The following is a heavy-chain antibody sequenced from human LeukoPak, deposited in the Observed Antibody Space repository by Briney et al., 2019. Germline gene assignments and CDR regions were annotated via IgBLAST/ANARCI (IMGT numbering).Heavy chain of an antibody. Sequence: TGGSLRLSCAASGFTFSSSVMRWERQAPGKGLEWVSTISGGGGTTYADSVKGRFTISRDNSKNTLYLQMNSLRAEDTAVYYCAKGVSSGNYYFDYWGQGTLVAVSS. CDR3: AKGVSSGNYYFDY. J-gene: IGHJ4*02. CDR2: ISGGGGTT. V-gene: IGHV3-23*01. D-gene: IGHD5-12*01. CDR1: GFTFSSSV.